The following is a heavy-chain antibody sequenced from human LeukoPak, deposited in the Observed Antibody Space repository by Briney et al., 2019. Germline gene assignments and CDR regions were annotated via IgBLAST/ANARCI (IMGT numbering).Heavy chain of an antibody. CDR3: ARRPAYSSSSWFDH. Sequence: GESLKISCKGSGNSFTSYWIAWVRQMPGKGLEWMGIIYLGDSDTRYSPSFQGQVTISADKSINTAYLQWSSLKASDTAMYYCARRPAYSSSSWFDHWGQGTLVTVSS. CDR2: IYLGDSDT. D-gene: IGHD6-6*01. V-gene: IGHV5-51*01. CDR1: GNSFTSYW. J-gene: IGHJ5*02.